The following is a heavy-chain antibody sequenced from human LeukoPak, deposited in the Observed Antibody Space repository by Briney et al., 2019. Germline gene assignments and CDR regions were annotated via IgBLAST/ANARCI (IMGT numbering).Heavy chain of an antibody. V-gene: IGHV3-23*01. CDR2: ITGNTGNT. Sequence: PGGSLRRSCGASGFTFSSYAMNWLRQAPGKKMEWVSSITGNTGNTYVAEPVKGRFTISRDNSRNTLYRQMNTLRAEDTAIYYCAKGTLGSCAGARCYPFDHWGQGALVTVSS. D-gene: IGHD2-8*02. CDR1: GFTFSSYA. J-gene: IGHJ4*02. CDR3: AKGTLGSCAGARCYPFDH.